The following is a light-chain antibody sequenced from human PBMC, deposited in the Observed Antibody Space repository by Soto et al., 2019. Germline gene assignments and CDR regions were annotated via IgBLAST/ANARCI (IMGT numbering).Light chain of an antibody. CDR3: QQRSKWPLT. CDR2: GAS. Sequence: EIVLTQSPATLSLSPGERATLSCSASQSVSSDLPCSQQKLGQAPGLLIYGASNRATGIPDRLSGSGSGAYFTLTISSLEPEDFAVFYCQQRSKWPLTFGGGTKVEIK. V-gene: IGKV3-11*01. CDR1: QSVSSD. J-gene: IGKJ4*01.